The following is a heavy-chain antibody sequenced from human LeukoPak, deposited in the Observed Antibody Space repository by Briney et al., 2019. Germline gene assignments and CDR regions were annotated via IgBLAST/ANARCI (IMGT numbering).Heavy chain of an antibody. Sequence: GGSLRLSCAASGFTFSTYGMHWVRQAPGKGLEWVAVIWYDGSNKYYADSVKGRFNISRDNSKNMLDLQMNSLRAEDTAVYYCARVPDGEQYYFDYWGQGTLVTVSS. CDR3: ARVPDGEQYYFDY. V-gene: IGHV3-33*01. CDR2: IWYDGSNK. D-gene: IGHD4-17*01. J-gene: IGHJ4*02. CDR1: GFTFSTYG.